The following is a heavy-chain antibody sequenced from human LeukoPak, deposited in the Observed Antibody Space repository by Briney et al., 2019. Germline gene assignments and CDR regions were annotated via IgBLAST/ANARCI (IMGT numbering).Heavy chain of an antibody. V-gene: IGHV4-39*01. CDR3: QLYYGSETVDY. J-gene: IGHJ4*02. Sequence: KPSETLSLTCTVSGGSISSYYWGWIRQPPGKGLEWIGSIYYSGSTYYNPSLKSRVTISVDTSKNQFSLKLSSVTAADTAVYYCQLYYGSETVDYWGQGTLVTVSS. CDR2: IYYSGST. CDR1: GGSISSYY. D-gene: IGHD3-10*01.